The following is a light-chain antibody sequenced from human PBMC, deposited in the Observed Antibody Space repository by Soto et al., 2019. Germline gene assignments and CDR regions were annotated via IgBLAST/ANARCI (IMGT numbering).Light chain of an antibody. CDR1: ESVSSN. Sequence: IGITQAPVTLSLSPGERATLSCSASESVSSNSACSQQKPCHAPMLHIYDASTKAPGIPARFSGRGPGTDVTLTISSLQSEDFAVYYSHQYNQWPPGRTFGLGPKVPIK. CDR2: DAS. V-gene: IGKV3-15*01. J-gene: IGKJ1*01. CDR3: HQYNQWPPGRT.